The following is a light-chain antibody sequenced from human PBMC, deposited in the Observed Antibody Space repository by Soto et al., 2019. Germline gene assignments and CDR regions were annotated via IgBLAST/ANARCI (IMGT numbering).Light chain of an antibody. CDR1: QSISSY. Sequence: DIQMTQSPSSLSASVGDRVTITCRESQSISSYLNWYQQKPGKAPKLLIYAASSLQSGVPSRFSGSGSGTVFTLTISSLQPEDVATYYCQQSYSTPITFGQGTRLDIK. V-gene: IGKV1-39*01. J-gene: IGKJ5*01. CDR2: AAS. CDR3: QQSYSTPIT.